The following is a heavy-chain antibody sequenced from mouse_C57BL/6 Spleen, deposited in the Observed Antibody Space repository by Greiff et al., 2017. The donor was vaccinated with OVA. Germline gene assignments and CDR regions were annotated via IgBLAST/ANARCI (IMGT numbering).Heavy chain of an antibody. D-gene: IGHD2-3*01. CDR1: GYTFTSYW. CDR2: IYPGSGST. J-gene: IGHJ2*01. CDR3: ARPDGYYGY. Sequence: QVQLQQPGAELVKPGASVKMSCKASGYTFTSYWITWVKQRPGQGLEWIGDIYPGSGSTNYNEKFKSKATLTVDKSSSTAYMQLSSLTSEDSAVYYCARPDGYYGYWGQGTTLTVSS. V-gene: IGHV1-55*01.